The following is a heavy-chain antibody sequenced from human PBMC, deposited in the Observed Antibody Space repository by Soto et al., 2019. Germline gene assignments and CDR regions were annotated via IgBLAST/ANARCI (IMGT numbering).Heavy chain of an antibody. CDR2: IYWDDDK. CDR1: GFSLSTSGVG. J-gene: IGHJ4*02. V-gene: IGHV2-5*02. Sequence: QITLKESGPTLVKPTQTLTLTCTFSGFSLSTSGVGVGWIRQPPGKALEWLALIYWDDDKRYSPSLKSRLTIPTXXSXNXXVLTMTNMAPVDTATYYCAHRLDSSGWYGGWMFDYWGQGTLVTVSS. D-gene: IGHD6-19*01. CDR3: AHRLDSSGWYGGWMFDY.